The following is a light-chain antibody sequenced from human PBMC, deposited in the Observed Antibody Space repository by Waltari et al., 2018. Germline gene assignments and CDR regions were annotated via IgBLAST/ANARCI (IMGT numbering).Light chain of an antibody. V-gene: IGLV1-51*02. CDR3: GTWDSTLNAGV. CDR1: SSNIGNNY. J-gene: IGLJ3*02. Sequence: QSVLTQPPSVYATPGQKVTISCSGSSSNIGNNYVSWYQQLTGTDPKLLIYKKDTRPSGIRDRFSGSKSGTSATLGITGLQTGDEADYYCGTWDSTLNAGVFGGGTKLTVL. CDR2: KKD.